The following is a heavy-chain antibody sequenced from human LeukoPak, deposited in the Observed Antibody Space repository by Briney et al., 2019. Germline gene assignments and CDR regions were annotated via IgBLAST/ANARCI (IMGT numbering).Heavy chain of an antibody. CDR1: GFTFSSYW. J-gene: IGHJ4*02. CDR3: AKRYSSGWEFDY. Sequence: GGSLRLSCAASGFTFSSYWMHWVRQAPGKGLEWVAAISSDGSNKHYADSVKGRFTIARDNSKNTLYLQMNSLGAEDTAVYYCAKRYSSGWEFDYWGQGTLVTVSS. V-gene: IGHV3-30*18. D-gene: IGHD6-19*01. CDR2: ISSDGSNK.